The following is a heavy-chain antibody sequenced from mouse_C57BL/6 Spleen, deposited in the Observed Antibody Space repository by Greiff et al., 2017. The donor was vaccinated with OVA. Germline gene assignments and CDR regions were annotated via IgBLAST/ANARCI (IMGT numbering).Heavy chain of an antibody. V-gene: IGHV1-26*01. D-gene: IGHD2-10*01. CDR1: GYTFTDYY. CDR2: INPNNGGT. Sequence: VQLQQSGPELVKPGASVKISCKASGYTFTDYYMNWVKQSHGKSLEWIGDINPNNGGTSYNQKFKGKATLTVDKSSSTAYMELRSLTSEDSAVYYCAAYSFMDYWGQGTSVTVSS. CDR3: AAYSFMDY. J-gene: IGHJ4*01.